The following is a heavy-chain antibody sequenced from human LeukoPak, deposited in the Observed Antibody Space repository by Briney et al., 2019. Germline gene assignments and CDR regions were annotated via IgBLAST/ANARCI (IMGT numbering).Heavy chain of an antibody. CDR3: AASITMFDY. D-gene: IGHD3-10*01. CDR1: GFTFSRYW. Sequence: GGSLRLSCAASGFTFSRYWMSWVRQAPGKGLEWVANIKEDGSVKYYVESVKGRFTIYRDNAKNSLYLQMNSLRAEDTAVYYCAASITMFDYWGQGTMVTVSS. CDR2: IKEDGSVK. V-gene: IGHV3-7*02. J-gene: IGHJ4*02.